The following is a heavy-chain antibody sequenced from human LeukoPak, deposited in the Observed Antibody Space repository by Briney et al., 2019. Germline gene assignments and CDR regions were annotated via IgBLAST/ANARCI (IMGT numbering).Heavy chain of an antibody. Sequence: PTETLSLTCTVSGGSISSSSYYWGWIRQPPGKGLEWIGSIYYSGSTNYNPSLKSRVTISVDTSKNQFSLKLSSVTAADTAVYYCARDIGGGYSYGFSFDYWGQGTLVTVSS. J-gene: IGHJ4*02. D-gene: IGHD5-18*01. V-gene: IGHV4-39*02. CDR2: IYYSGST. CDR1: GGSISSSSYY. CDR3: ARDIGGGYSYGFSFDY.